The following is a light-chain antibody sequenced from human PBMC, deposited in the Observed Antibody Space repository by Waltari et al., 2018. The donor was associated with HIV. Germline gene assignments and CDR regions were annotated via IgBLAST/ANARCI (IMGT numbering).Light chain of an antibody. V-gene: IGKV3-20*01. CDR3: QQYGSSRGT. CDR2: GAS. J-gene: IGKJ4*01. CDR1: QSVSSSY. Sequence: ENVLTQSPGTLSLSPGDRATLSCRASQSVSSSYLAWYQQKPGQAPRLLIDGASRRATGIPDRFSGSGSGTDFTLTISRLEPEDFAVYYCQQYGSSRGTFGGGTKVDIK.